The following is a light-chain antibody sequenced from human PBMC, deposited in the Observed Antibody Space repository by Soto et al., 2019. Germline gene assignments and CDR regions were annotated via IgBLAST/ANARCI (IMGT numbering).Light chain of an antibody. J-gene: IGLJ1*01. CDR2: DVS. CDR1: SSDVGGYNY. V-gene: IGLV2-14*03. CDR3: SSFTSISTDV. Sequence: QSAPTQPASVSGSPGQSITISCTGTSSDVGGYNYVSWYQQHPGKAPKLIIHDVSNRPSGVSNRFSGSKSGNTASLTISGLQAEDEADYHCSSFTSISTDVFGTGTKVTVL.